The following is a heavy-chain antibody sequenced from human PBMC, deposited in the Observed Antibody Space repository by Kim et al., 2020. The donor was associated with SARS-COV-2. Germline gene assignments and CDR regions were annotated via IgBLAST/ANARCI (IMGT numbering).Heavy chain of an antibody. V-gene: IGHV5-51*01. Sequence: GESLKISCKGSGYSFTSYWIGWVRQMPGKGLEWMGIIYPGDSDTRYSPSFQGQVTISADKSISTAYLQWSSLKASDTAMYYCARHVLYYYDSSGVFDPWGQGTLVTVSS. J-gene: IGHJ5*02. D-gene: IGHD3-22*01. CDR3: ARHVLYYYDSSGVFDP. CDR2: IYPGDSDT. CDR1: GYSFTSYW.